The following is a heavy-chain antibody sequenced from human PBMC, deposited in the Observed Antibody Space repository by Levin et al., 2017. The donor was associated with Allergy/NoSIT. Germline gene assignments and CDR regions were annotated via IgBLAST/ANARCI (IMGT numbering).Heavy chain of an antibody. J-gene: IGHJ4*02. Sequence: GESLKISCAASGFTFDDYGMSWVRQAPGKGLEWVSGINWNGGSTGYADSVKGRFTISRDNAKNSLYLQMNSLRAEDTALYHCARTIIAARPGYFDYWGQGTLVTVSS. CDR3: ARTIIAARPGYFDY. V-gene: IGHV3-20*01. CDR1: GFTFDDYG. CDR2: INWNGGST. D-gene: IGHD6-6*01.